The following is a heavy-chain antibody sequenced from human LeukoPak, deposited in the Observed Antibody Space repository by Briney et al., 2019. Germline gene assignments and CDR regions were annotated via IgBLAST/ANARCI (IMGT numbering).Heavy chain of an antibody. Sequence: ASVKVSCKASGYTFTGYYMHWVRQAPGQGLEWMGWINPNSGGTNYAQKFQGRVTMTRDTSISTAYMELSRLRSDDTAVYYCARELTYYDFWSGYYGSWFDPWGQGTLVTVSS. CDR3: ARELTYYDFWSGYYGSWFDP. D-gene: IGHD3-3*01. J-gene: IGHJ5*02. CDR1: GYTFTGYY. CDR2: INPNSGGT. V-gene: IGHV1-2*02.